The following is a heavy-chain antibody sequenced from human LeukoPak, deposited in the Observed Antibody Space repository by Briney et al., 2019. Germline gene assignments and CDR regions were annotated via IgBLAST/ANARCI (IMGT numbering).Heavy chain of an antibody. D-gene: IGHD2-2*01. CDR3: ARDRSAAAHEY. J-gene: IGHJ4*02. Sequence: ASVKVSCKASGYTFTSYGTRWVRQAPGQGPEWMGWISGYNGNTNYAQKFQGRVTMTTDTSTSTAYMEVRGLRSDDTAIYYCARDRSAAAHEYWGQGTLVTVSS. CDR1: GYTFTSYG. CDR2: ISGYNGNT. V-gene: IGHV1-18*01.